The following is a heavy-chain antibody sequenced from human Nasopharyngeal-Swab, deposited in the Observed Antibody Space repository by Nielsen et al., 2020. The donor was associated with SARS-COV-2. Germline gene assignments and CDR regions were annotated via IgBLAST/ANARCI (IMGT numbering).Heavy chain of an antibody. CDR1: GFTFSSYG. D-gene: IGHD4-17*01. Sequence: GGSLRLSCAASGFTFSSYGMHWVRQAPGKGLEWVAVISYDGSNKYYADSVKGRFTISRDNAKNTLSLQMNSLRADDTAVYYCVRDLAGEYGYWGQGALVTVSP. J-gene: IGHJ4*02. CDR2: ISYDGSNK. CDR3: VRDLAGEYGY. V-gene: IGHV3-30*03.